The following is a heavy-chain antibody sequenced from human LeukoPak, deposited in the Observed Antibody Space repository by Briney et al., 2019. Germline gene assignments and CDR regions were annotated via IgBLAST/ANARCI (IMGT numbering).Heavy chain of an antibody. Sequence: SETLSLTCTVSGGSIRGYYWSWIRQPPGKGLEYIGYIYYSGITNYNPSLKSRVTISVDTSKKQFSLKVSFVTAADTAVYYCSRALTYTSNWYPPEEYYYMDVWGKGTTVTVSS. D-gene: IGHD6-13*01. CDR3: SRALTYTSNWYPPEEYYYMDV. V-gene: IGHV4-59*01. CDR2: IYYSGIT. CDR1: GGSIRGYY. J-gene: IGHJ6*03.